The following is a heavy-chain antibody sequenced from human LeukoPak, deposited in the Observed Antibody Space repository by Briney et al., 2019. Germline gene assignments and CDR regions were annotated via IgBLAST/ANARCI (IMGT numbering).Heavy chain of an antibody. Sequence: SETLSLTCAVYGGSFSGYYWSWIRQPPGKGLEWIGEINHSGSTNYNPSLKSRVTISVDTSKNQFSLKLSPVTAADTAVYYCAREWRRYDYVWGSYRSEGAFDIWGQGTMVTVSS. CDR1: GGSFSGYY. D-gene: IGHD3-16*02. CDR3: AREWRRYDYVWGSYRSEGAFDI. V-gene: IGHV4-34*01. J-gene: IGHJ3*02. CDR2: INHSGST.